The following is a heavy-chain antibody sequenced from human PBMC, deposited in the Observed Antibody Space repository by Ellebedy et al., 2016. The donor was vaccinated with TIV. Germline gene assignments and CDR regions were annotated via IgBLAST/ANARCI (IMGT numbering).Heavy chain of an antibody. Sequence: ASVKVSCXVSGYTLTELSMHWVRQAPGKGLEWMGGFDPEDGETIYAQKFQGRVTMTEDTSTDTAYMELSSLRSEDTAVYYCATIKPYGGNPGDYWGQGTLVTVSS. CDR1: GYTLTELS. D-gene: IGHD4-23*01. J-gene: IGHJ4*02. CDR2: FDPEDGET. V-gene: IGHV1-24*01. CDR3: ATIKPYGGNPGDY.